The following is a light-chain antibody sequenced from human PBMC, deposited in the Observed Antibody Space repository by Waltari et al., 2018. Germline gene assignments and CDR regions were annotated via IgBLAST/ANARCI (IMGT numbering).Light chain of an antibody. CDR2: KDT. CDR1: GLTKES. V-gene: IGLV3-25*03. J-gene: IGLJ2*01. Sequence: SYGLTQPPSVSVSPGQTARINCSGDGLTKESGYWYQQKPGRAPVVVIFKDTERPPGIPERFSGSGSGTTVTLTITGVQAEDEADYYCQSTDTIGTTVVFGGGTRLIAL. CDR3: QSTDTIGTTVV.